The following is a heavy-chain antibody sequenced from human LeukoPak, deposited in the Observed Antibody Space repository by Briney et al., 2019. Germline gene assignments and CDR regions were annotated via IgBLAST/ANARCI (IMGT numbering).Heavy chain of an antibody. CDR3: AKGDDFWSGPIDY. CDR1: VFTFSSYS. D-gene: IGHD3-3*01. Sequence: GGSLRLSCAASVFTFSSYSMNWVRQAPGKGLEWVSSISSSSSYIYYADSVKGRFTISRDNSKNTLYLQMNSLRAEDTAVYYCAKGDDFWSGPIDYWGQGTLVTVSS. V-gene: IGHV3-21*04. CDR2: ISSSSSYI. J-gene: IGHJ4*02.